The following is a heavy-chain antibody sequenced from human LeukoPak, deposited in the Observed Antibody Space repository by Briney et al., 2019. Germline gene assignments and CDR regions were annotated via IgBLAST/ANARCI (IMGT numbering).Heavy chain of an antibody. CDR3: ACGFSYGSFDY. CDR1: GGTFSSYA. J-gene: IGHJ4*02. CDR2: IIPIFGTA. Sequence: GASVKVSCKASGGTFSSYAISWVRQAPGQGLERMGRIIPIFGTANYAQKFQGRVTITTDESTSTAYMELSSLRSEDTAVYYCACGFSYGSFDYWGQGTLVTVSS. V-gene: IGHV1-69*05. D-gene: IGHD5-18*01.